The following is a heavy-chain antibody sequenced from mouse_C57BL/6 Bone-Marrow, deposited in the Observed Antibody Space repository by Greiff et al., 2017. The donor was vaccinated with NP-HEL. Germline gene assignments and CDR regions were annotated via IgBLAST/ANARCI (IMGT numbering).Heavy chain of an antibody. D-gene: IGHD1-1*01. V-gene: IGHV1-26*01. J-gene: IGHJ2*01. Sequence: EVQLQQSGPELVKPGASVKISCKASGYTFTDYYMNWVKQSHGQSLEWIGDINPNNGGTSYNQKFKGKATLTVDKSSSTAYMELRSLTSEDSAVYYCARERCQHYGSFFFDYWGQGTTLTVSS. CDR2: INPNNGGT. CDR3: ARERCQHYGSFFFDY. CDR1: GYTFTDYY.